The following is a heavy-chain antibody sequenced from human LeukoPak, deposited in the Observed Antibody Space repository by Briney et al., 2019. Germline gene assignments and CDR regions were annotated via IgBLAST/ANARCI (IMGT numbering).Heavy chain of an antibody. J-gene: IGHJ5*02. CDR3: AKGGRHTFTPFDP. D-gene: IGHD3-10*01. V-gene: IGHV1-46*01. CDR1: GYTFTSYY. CDR2: IKPSGGST. Sequence: GASVKVSCKASGYTFTSYYVHWVRQAPGQGLEWMGIIKPSGGSTGYAQRFQGRVTMTRDTSTSTVYMELSSLRSEDTAVYYCAKGGRHTFTPFDPWGQGTLVTVSS.